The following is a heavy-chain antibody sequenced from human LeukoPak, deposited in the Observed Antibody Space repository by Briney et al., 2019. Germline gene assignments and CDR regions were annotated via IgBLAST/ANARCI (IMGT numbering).Heavy chain of an antibody. Sequence: GGSLRLSCAASGFSISNHYMSWVRQAPGKGLEWVANIKQDGSLRYYVESVKGRFAVSRDNSENTLYLQMNNLRPEDSAIYYCASQKRELDYWGQGTRVTVSS. V-gene: IGHV3-7*01. CDR1: GFSISNHY. CDR2: IKQDGSLR. J-gene: IGHJ4*02. CDR3: ASQKRELDY. D-gene: IGHD1-1*01.